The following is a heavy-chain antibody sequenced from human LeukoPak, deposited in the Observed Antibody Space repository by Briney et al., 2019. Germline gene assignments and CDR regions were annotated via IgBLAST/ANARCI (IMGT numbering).Heavy chain of an antibody. D-gene: IGHD3-3*01. V-gene: IGHV1-18*01. Sequence: GASVKVSCKASGYTFTSYGISWVRQAPGQGLEWMGWISAYNGNTNYAQKLQGRVTMTTDTSTSTAYMELRSLRSDDTAVYYCARSQLRFLEWLLDDYFDYWGQGTLVTVSP. CDR1: GYTFTSYG. CDR3: ARSQLRFLEWLLDDYFDY. CDR2: ISAYNGNT. J-gene: IGHJ4*02.